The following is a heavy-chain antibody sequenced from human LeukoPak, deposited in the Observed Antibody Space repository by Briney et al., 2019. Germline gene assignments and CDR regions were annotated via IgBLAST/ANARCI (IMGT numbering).Heavy chain of an antibody. V-gene: IGHV3-11*04. CDR2: ISSSGSTI. D-gene: IGHD5-12*01. CDR3: AREGGRYSGYDWGAFDI. CDR1: GFTFSDYY. Sequence: PGGSPRLSCAASGFTFSDYYMSWIRQAPGKGLEWVSYISSSGSTIYYADSVKGRFTISRDNAKNSLYLQVNSLRAEDTAVYYCAREGGRYSGYDWGAFDIWGQGTMVTVSS. J-gene: IGHJ3*02.